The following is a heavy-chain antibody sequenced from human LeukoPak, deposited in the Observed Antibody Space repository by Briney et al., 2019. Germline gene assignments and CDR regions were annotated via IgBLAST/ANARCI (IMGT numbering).Heavy chain of an antibody. CDR3: RTDYYYYGMDV. V-gene: IGHV1-2*06. CDR1: GYTFTGYY. CDR2: INPNSGGT. Sequence: ASVKVSCKASGYTFTGYYMHWVRQAPGQGLEWMGRINPNSGGTNYAQKLQGRVTMTRDTSISTAYMELSSLRSEDTAVYYCRTDYYYYGMDVWGQGTTVTVSS. J-gene: IGHJ6*02.